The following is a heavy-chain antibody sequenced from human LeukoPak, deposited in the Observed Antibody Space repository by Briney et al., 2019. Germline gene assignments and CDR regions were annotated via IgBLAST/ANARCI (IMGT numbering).Heavy chain of an antibody. V-gene: IGHV1-18*03. J-gene: IGHJ4*02. CDR1: GYTFTSYG. D-gene: IGHD2-8*01. Sequence: ASVKDSCKASGYTFTSYGISWVGQAPAQGLEWMGWISAYNGNTNYAQKLQGRVVMTTETSTSTASMELWSLRSYDMGVYYCARDGARYSTMGVYNRSDYWGQGTLVTVSS. CDR3: ARDGARYSTMGVYNRSDY. CDR2: ISAYNGNT.